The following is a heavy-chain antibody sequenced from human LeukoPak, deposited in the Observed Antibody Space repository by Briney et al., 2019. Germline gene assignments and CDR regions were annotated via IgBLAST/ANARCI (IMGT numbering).Heavy chain of an antibody. D-gene: IGHD3-22*01. CDR3: ARAADSSGYYYNY. CDR2: IYHSGST. Sequence: SQTLSLTCAVSGGSISSGGYSWSWTRQPPGKGLEWIGYIYHSGSTYYNPSLKSRVTISVDRSKNQFSLKLSSVTAADTAVYYCARAADSSGYYYNYWGQGTLVTVSS. V-gene: IGHV4-30-2*01. CDR1: GGSISSGGYS. J-gene: IGHJ4*02.